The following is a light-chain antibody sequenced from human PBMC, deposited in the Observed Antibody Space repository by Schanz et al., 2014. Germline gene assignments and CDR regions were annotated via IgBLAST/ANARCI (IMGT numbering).Light chain of an antibody. V-gene: IGKV1-9*01. CDR3: QQRSNWPLT. CDR1: QGISSY. CDR2: AAS. Sequence: IQLTQSPSSLSASVGDRVTITCRARQGISSYLAWYQQKPGKAPELLIYAASTLQSGVPSRFSGSGSGTDFTLTISSLQPEDFALYYCQQRSNWPLTFGGGTKVEIK. J-gene: IGKJ4*01.